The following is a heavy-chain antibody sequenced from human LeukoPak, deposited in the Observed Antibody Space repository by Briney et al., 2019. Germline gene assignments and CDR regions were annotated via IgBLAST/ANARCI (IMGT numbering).Heavy chain of an antibody. J-gene: IGHJ5*02. CDR2: INSSSSTI. D-gene: IGHD3-22*01. Sequence: GGSLRLSCTASGFTFSTYNMNWVRQAPGKGLEWVSYINSSSSTIYYADSVKGRFTISRDNAKNSLYLQLNSLRAEDTAVYYCARVLHKRNYDSSDYYASWGQGTLVTVSS. V-gene: IGHV3-48*01. CDR3: ARVLHKRNYDSSDYYAS. CDR1: GFTFSTYN.